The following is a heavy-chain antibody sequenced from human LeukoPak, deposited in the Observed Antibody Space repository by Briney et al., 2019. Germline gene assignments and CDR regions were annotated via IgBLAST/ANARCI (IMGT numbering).Heavy chain of an antibody. V-gene: IGHV4-34*01. CDR1: GGSFSGYY. Sequence: PSETLSLTCAVYGGSFSGYYWSWIRQPPGKGLEWIGEINHSGSTNYNPSLKSRVTISVDTSKNQFSLKLSSVTAADTAVYYCARRVKGGYEGWFDPWGQGTLVTVSS. CDR2: INHSGST. J-gene: IGHJ5*02. CDR3: ARRVKGGYEGWFDP. D-gene: IGHD5-12*01.